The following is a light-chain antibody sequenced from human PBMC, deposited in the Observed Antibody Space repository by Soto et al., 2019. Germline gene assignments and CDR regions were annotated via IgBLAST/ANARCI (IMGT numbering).Light chain of an antibody. CDR1: LSVSSN. J-gene: IGKJ1*01. Sequence: EFVMTQSPATLSVSPGERATLSCRASLSVSSNLAWYQQKPGQAPRLLIYGASIRASGIPARFSGSGSGTEFTLTITSLQSYDFAVYFCQEYDSRKLFGQGTKVEIK. V-gene: IGKV3-15*01. CDR3: QEYDSRKL. CDR2: GAS.